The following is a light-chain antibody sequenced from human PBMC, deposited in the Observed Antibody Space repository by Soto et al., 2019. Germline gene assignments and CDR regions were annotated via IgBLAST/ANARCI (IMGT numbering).Light chain of an antibody. CDR1: QGISSA. V-gene: IGKV1D-13*01. J-gene: IGKJ4*01. Sequence: AIQLTQSPSSVSASVGDRVTITCLAIQGISSALSWYQQKPGKAPKLLIYDASSLKSGVPSRFSGSGSGTDFTLTISSLPPEDFEPYYCQQFNNSPLTFGGGTKVDIK. CDR3: QQFNNSPLT. CDR2: DAS.